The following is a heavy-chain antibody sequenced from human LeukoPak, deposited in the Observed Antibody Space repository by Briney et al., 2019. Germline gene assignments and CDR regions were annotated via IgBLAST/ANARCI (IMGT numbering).Heavy chain of an antibody. CDR3: ARGTGPGSYLVDY. D-gene: IGHD3-10*01. CDR2: ITGSGGNT. CDR1: GFTFSNYA. V-gene: IGHV3-23*01. J-gene: IGHJ4*02. Sequence: GASLRLSCAASGFTFSNYAMSWVRQAPGKGLEWVSAITGSGGNTYYADSVKGRFTISRDNSKNTLYLQMNSLRAEDTAVYYCARGTGPGSYLVDYWGQGTLVTVSS.